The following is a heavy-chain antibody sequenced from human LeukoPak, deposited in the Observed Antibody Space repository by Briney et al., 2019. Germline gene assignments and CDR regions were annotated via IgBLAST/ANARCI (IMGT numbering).Heavy chain of an antibody. V-gene: IGHV4-39*07. Sequence: SETLSLTCTVSGGSISSSSYYWGWIRQPPGKGLEWIGSIYYSGSTYYNPSLKSRVTISVDTSKNQFSLKLSSVTAADTAVYYCARAGGGYDSYYHYYMDVWGKGTTVTVSS. D-gene: IGHD5-12*01. J-gene: IGHJ6*03. CDR1: GGSISSSSYY. CDR2: IYYSGST. CDR3: ARAGGGYDSYYHYYMDV.